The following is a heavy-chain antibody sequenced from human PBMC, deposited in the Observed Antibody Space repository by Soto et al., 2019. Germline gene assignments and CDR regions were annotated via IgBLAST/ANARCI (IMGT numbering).Heavy chain of an antibody. Sequence: PGGSLRLSCAASGFVFRTYWMSWVRQAPGKGLEWVANIKEDGSEANYVDSVKDRFAVSRDKDTNSLYLQLNSLTPEDTAVYYCARSRRQWFGGTLSYYFDFWGQGTLVTVSS. CDR2: IKEDGSEA. CDR3: ARSRRQWFGGTLSYYFDF. D-gene: IGHD3-10*01. CDR1: GFVFRTYW. J-gene: IGHJ4*02. V-gene: IGHV3-7*01.